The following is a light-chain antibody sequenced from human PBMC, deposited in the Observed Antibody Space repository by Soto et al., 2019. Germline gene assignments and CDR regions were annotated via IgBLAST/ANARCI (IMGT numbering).Light chain of an antibody. Sequence: SYELTQPPSVSVAPGKTARITWGGNNIGSKSVHWYQQKPGQAPVLVIYYDSDRPSGIPERFSGSNSGNTATLTISRVEAGDEADYYCQVWDSSSDHWVFGGGTKRTVL. V-gene: IGLV3-21*04. J-gene: IGLJ3*02. CDR1: NIGSKS. CDR2: YDS. CDR3: QVWDSSSDHWV.